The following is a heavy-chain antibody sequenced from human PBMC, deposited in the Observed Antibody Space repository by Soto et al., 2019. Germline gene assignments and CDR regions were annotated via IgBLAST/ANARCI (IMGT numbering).Heavy chain of an antibody. J-gene: IGHJ4*02. V-gene: IGHV3-48*02. CDR2: ISSSSSTK. CDR1: GFTFSSYS. Sequence: EVQLVESGGGLVQPGGSLRLSCAASGFTFSSYSMNWVRQAPGKGLEWVSYISSSSSTKYYADSVKGRFTISRDNAKNSLYLQMNSLSDEDTAVYYCARDERVAGTRPFDYWGQGTLVTVSS. CDR3: ARDERVAGTRPFDY. D-gene: IGHD6-19*01.